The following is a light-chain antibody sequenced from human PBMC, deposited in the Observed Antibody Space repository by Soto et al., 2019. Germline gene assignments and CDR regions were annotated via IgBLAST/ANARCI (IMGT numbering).Light chain of an antibody. CDR2: AAS. V-gene: IGKV1-39*01. CDR3: QQSYTTPVYT. CDR1: QNIIFY. J-gene: IGKJ2*01. Sequence: DVQMTQSPSSLSASVGDRVTITCRASQNIIFYLNWYQQKPGRAPKLLIYAASNLQSGVPARFSGGGSGTEFTLPISSLQPEYFSTYFCQQSYTTPVYTFGQGTKLETK.